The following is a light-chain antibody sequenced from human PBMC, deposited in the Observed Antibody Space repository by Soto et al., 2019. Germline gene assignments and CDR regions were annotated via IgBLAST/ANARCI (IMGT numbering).Light chain of an antibody. CDR1: SSDVGGNDL. V-gene: IGLV2-8*01. CDR3: CSYAGRNTLI. CDR2: AVN. J-gene: IGLJ2*01. Sequence: QSALTQPPSASGSPGQSVTISCTGSSSDVGGNDLVSWYQQRPGKAPQLIISAVNKRPSGVPDRFSGSKSANTASLTVSGLQPEDEADYYCCSYAGRNTLIFCGGTKLTVL.